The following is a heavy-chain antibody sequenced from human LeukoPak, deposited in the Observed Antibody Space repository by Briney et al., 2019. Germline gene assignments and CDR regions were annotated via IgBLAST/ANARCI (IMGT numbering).Heavy chain of an antibody. CDR3: ARGSWDYGSGSYSPPPHY. Sequence: SETLSLTCTVSGYSISSGYYWGWIRQPPGKGLEWIGSIYHSGSTYYNPSLKSRVTISVDTSKNQFSLKLSSVTAADTAVYYCARGSWDYGSGSYSPPPHYWGQGTLVTVSS. CDR1: GYSISSGYY. V-gene: IGHV4-38-2*02. D-gene: IGHD3-10*01. CDR2: IYHSGST. J-gene: IGHJ4*02.